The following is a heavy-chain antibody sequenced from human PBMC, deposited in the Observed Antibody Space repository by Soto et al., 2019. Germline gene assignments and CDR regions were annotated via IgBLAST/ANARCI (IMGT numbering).Heavy chain of an antibody. CDR2: IYNSAST. Sequence: SETLSLTCTVSGGSISYSYWSWIRQPPGKGLEWIGYIYNSASTNYNPALKSRVTTSLDMSKNQFSLKLSSVTAADTAVYYCARVGYNWNDVEAFDIWGQGTMVTVSS. CDR1: GGSISYSY. D-gene: IGHD1-20*01. V-gene: IGHV4-59*01. CDR3: ARVGYNWNDVEAFDI. J-gene: IGHJ3*02.